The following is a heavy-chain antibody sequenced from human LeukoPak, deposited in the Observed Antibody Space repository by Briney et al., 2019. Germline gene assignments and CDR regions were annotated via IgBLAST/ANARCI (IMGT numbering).Heavy chain of an antibody. D-gene: IGHD1-14*01. Sequence: PGGSLRLSCAASGFTFSSYSMNWDRQAPGKGLEWVSSISSSSSYIYYADSVKGRFTISGDNAKNSLYLQMNSLRAEDTAVYYCARERRKSSDYWGQGTLVTVSS. V-gene: IGHV3-21*01. CDR2: ISSSSSYI. CDR1: GFTFSSYS. CDR3: ARERRKSSDY. J-gene: IGHJ4*02.